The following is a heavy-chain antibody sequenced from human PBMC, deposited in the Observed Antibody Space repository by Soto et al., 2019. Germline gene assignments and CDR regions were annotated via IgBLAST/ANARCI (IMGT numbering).Heavy chain of an antibody. D-gene: IGHD2-2*01. CDR3: ARRYCSRADCYSDS. V-gene: IGHV5-10-1*01. CDR1: GFTFFSFW. J-gene: IGHJ4*02. CDR2: IDPGDSSA. Sequence: GESLKISCHGSGFTFFSFWIVWVRQVPGKGLEWVGRIDPGDSSATYSPTFQGHVTISADRSTRSAYLQLRSLRASDTAIYFCARRYCSRADCYSDSWGQGSLVTVSS.